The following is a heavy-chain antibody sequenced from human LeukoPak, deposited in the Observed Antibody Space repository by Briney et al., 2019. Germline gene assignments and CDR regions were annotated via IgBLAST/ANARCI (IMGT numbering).Heavy chain of an antibody. CDR1: GFTFSSYA. V-gene: IGHV3-30*04. Sequence: PGGSLRLSCAASGFTFSSYAMHWVRQAPGKGLEWVAVISYDGSNKYYADSVKGRFTISRDNSKNTLYLQMNNLRAEDTAVYYCARDYLPLGYSSGWIYYYYGMDVWGKGTTVTVSS. D-gene: IGHD6-19*01. CDR3: ARDYLPLGYSSGWIYYYYGMDV. J-gene: IGHJ6*04. CDR2: ISYDGSNK.